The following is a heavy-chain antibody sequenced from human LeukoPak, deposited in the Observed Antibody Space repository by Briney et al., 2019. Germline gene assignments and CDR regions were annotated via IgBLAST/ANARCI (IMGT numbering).Heavy chain of an antibody. J-gene: IGHJ4*02. CDR2: IFPGDSDT. Sequence: GESLQISCKASGYSFTTNWIGWVRQMPGQGLEWMGIIFPGDSDTRYSPSFRGQVTISADKSISTAYLQWRSLKASDTAIYYCAKSSYRGAIAAAGVDYWGQGTLVTVSS. V-gene: IGHV5-51*01. D-gene: IGHD6-13*01. CDR3: AKSSYRGAIAAAGVDY. CDR1: GYSFTTNW.